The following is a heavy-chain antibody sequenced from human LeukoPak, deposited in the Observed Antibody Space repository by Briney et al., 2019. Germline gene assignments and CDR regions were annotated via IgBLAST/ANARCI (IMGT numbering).Heavy chain of an antibody. CDR3: AKPSGSGVDY. D-gene: IGHD1-26*01. J-gene: IGHJ4*02. Sequence: GGSLRLSCAASEFSVGSNYMTWVRQAPGKGLEWVSLIYSGGSTYYADSVKGRFTISRDNSKNTLYLQMNSLRLEDMAVYYCAKPSGSGVDYWGRGTRVTVSS. V-gene: IGHV3-66*04. CDR2: IYSGGST. CDR1: EFSVGSNY.